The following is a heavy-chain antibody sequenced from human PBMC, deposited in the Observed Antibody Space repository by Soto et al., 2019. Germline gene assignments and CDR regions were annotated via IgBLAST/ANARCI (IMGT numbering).Heavy chain of an antibody. CDR1: GYNFINYG. CDR2: IRVNNGNT. J-gene: IGHJ4*02. Sequence: QVHLVQSGVEVKKPGASVKVSCKASGYNFINYGITWVRQAPGQGLEWMGWIRVNNGNTNYAQNLQGRVTMTTDTSTSTAYMELRSLRSDDTAVYYCVRDLDGSGSYYTGYWGPGTLVTVSS. D-gene: IGHD3-10*01. CDR3: VRDLDGSGSYYTGY. V-gene: IGHV1-18*01.